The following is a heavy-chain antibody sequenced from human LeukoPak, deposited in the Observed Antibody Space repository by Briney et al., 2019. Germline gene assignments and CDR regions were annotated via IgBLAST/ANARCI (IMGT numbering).Heavy chain of an antibody. Sequence: ETLSLTCAVYGGSFSGYYWSWIRQPPGKGLEWIGEINHSGSTNYNPSLKSRVTISVDTSKNQFSLKLSSVTAADTAVYYCARRLRWHMDVWGKGATVTVSS. CDR3: ARRLRWHMDV. V-gene: IGHV4-34*01. CDR2: INHSGST. J-gene: IGHJ6*03. D-gene: IGHD2-15*01. CDR1: GGSFSGYY.